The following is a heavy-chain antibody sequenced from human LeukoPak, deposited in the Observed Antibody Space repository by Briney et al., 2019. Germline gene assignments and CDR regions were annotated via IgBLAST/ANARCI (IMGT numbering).Heavy chain of an antibody. Sequence: GGSLRLSCAASGFTFSSYWMSWVRQAPGKGLEWVANIKQDGSEKYYVDSVKGRFTISRDNAKNSLYLQMNSLRAEDTAAYYCARDYVWGSYRLFDYWGQGTLVTVSS. CDR2: IKQDGSEK. D-gene: IGHD3-16*02. CDR1: GFTFSSYW. CDR3: ARDYVWGSYRLFDY. J-gene: IGHJ4*02. V-gene: IGHV3-7*01.